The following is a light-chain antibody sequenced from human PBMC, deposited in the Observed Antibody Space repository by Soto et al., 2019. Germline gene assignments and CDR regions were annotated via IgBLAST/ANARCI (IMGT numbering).Light chain of an antibody. CDR2: DAS. CDR3: QQYGSSSWT. Sequence: EIVITQSPATLSVSPGERATLSCRASQSVSSNLAWYQQKPGQAPRLLICDASSRATGIPDRFSGSGSGTEFTLTISSLQSEDYAVYYCQQYGSSSWTFGQGTRLEIK. CDR1: QSVSSN. J-gene: IGKJ5*01. V-gene: IGKV3D-15*01.